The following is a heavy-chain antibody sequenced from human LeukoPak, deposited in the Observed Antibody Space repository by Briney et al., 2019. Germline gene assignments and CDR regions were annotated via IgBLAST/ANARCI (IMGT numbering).Heavy chain of an antibody. J-gene: IGHJ4*02. V-gene: IGHV4-61*02. CDR2: IYTSGST. Sequence: SETLSLTCTVSGGSISTGSYYWSWIRQPAGKGLEWIGRIYTSGSTNYNPSLKSRVTISVDTSKNQFSLKLRSVTAADTAVYYCARVTGYMIEDYFDYWGQGTLVTVSS. D-gene: IGHD3-22*01. CDR1: GGSISTGSYY. CDR3: ARVTGYMIEDYFDY.